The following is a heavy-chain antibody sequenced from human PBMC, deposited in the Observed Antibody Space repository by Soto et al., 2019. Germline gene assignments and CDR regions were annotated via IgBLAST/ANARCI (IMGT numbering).Heavy chain of an antibody. Sequence: GGSLRLSCTASGFTFSSHPMSWFRQAPGKGLEWVSAIAESGGGTAYVDSVKGRFTISRDNAKNRLYLQMNSLRAEDTAVYYCANRLGTYFLSGLPFDIWGQGTMVTVSS. CDR3: ANRLGTYFLSGLPFDI. J-gene: IGHJ3*02. D-gene: IGHD1-26*01. CDR1: GFTFSSHP. CDR2: IAESGGGT. V-gene: IGHV3-23*01.